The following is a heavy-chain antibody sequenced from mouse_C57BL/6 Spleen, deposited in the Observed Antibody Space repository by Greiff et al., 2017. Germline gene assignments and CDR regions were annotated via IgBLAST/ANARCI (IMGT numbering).Heavy chain of an antibody. CDR1: GYSITSGYY. CDR2: ISYDGSN. Sequence: EVQLQQSGPGLVKPSQSLSLTCSVTGYSITSGYYWNWIRQFPGNKLEWMGYISYDGSNNYNPSLKNRISITRDTSKNQFFLKLNSVTTEDTATYYYARGDYAPYYWGQGTTLTVSS. D-gene: IGHD2-4*01. V-gene: IGHV3-6*01. CDR3: ARGDYAPYY. J-gene: IGHJ2*01.